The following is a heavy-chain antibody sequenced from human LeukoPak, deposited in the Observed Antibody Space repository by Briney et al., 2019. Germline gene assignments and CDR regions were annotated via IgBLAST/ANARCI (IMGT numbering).Heavy chain of an antibody. CDR3: ARLIPIAAAGTFDY. V-gene: IGHV4-39*01. J-gene: IGHJ4*02. Sequence: PSETLSLTCTVSGGSISSSSYYWGWIRQPPGKGLEWIGSIYYSGSTYYNPSLKSRVTISVDTSKNQFSLKLSSVTAADTAVYYCARLIPIAAAGTFDYWGQGTLVTVSS. D-gene: IGHD6-13*01. CDR1: GGSISSSSYY. CDR2: IYYSGST.